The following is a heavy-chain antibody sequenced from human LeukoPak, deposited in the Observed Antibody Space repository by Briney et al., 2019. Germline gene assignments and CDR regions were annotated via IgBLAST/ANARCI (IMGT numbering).Heavy chain of an antibody. CDR2: ISGSGGST. CDR3: ANQRIAAAGTFDY. D-gene: IGHD6-13*01. CDR1: GFTFSSYA. V-gene: IGHV3-23*01. J-gene: IGHJ4*02. Sequence: PGGSLRLSCAASGFTFSSYAMSWVRQAPGKGLEWVSAISGSGGSTYYADSVKGRFTISRDNSKDTLYLQMNSLRAEDTAVYYCANQRIAAAGTFDYWGQGTLVTVSS.